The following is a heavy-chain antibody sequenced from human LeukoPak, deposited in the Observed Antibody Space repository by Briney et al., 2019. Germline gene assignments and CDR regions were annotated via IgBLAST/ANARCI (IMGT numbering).Heavy chain of an antibody. CDR3: ARAALAYCGGDCYSIGGYFDY. V-gene: IGHV1-69*05. D-gene: IGHD2-21*02. CDR1: GGTFSSYA. CDR2: IIPIFGTA. Sequence: ASVKVSCKASGGTFSSYAISWVRQAPGQGLEWMGGIIPIFGTANYAQKFQGRVTITTDESTSTAYMELSSLRSGDTAVYYCARAALAYCGGDCYSIGGYFDYWGQGTLVTVSS. J-gene: IGHJ4*02.